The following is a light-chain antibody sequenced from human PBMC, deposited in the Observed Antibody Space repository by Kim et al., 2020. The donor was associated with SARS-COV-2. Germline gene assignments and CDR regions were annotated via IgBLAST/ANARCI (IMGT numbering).Light chain of an antibody. J-gene: IGKJ1*01. CDR2: KAS. CDR3: QHYSAYPWT. V-gene: IGKV1-5*03. Sequence: AVVGDRVTITCRASQSISTWVAWYQPKPGKAPNLLIYKASILESGVPSRFSGSASGTDFTLTITSLQPDDFGTYYCQHYSAYPWTFGQGTKVDIK. CDR1: QSISTW.